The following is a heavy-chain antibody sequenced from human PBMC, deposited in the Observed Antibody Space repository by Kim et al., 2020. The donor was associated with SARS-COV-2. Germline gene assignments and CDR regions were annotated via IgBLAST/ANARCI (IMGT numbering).Heavy chain of an antibody. CDR2: INSDGSST. J-gene: IGHJ4*02. CDR3: SKSSIAARPHDY. CDR1: GFTFSSYW. Sequence: GGSLRLSCAASGFTFSSYWMHWVRQAPGKGLVWVSRINSDGSSTSYADSVKGRFTISRDNAKNTLYLQMNSLRAEDTAVYYCSKSSIAARPHDYWGQGTLVTVSS. D-gene: IGHD6-6*01. V-gene: IGHV3-74*01.